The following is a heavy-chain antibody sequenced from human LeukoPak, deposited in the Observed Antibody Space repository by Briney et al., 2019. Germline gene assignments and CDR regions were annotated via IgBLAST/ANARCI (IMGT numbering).Heavy chain of an antibody. V-gene: IGHV3-48*04. CDR2: ISSSSSTI. CDR1: GFTFSSYS. D-gene: IGHD3-10*01. Sequence: GGSLRLSCAASGFTFSSYSMNWVRQAPGKGLEWVSYISSSSSTIYYADSVKGRFTISRDNAKNSLYLQMNSLRAEDTAVYYCARDLGGGWFGELFDYWGQGTLVTVSS. J-gene: IGHJ4*02. CDR3: ARDLGGGWFGELFDY.